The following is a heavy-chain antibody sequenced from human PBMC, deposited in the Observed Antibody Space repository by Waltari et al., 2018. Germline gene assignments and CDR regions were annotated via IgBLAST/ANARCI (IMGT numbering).Heavy chain of an antibody. V-gene: IGHV5-51*03. J-gene: IGHJ4*02. Sequence: EVQLVQSGAEVKKPGESLKFACKGSGYSFPSYWIGCVRHMPGKGLEWMGIIYPGDSDTRYSPSFQGQVTISADKSISTAYLQWSSLKASDTAMYYCARAYCSSTSCLHYLDYWGQGTLVTVSS. D-gene: IGHD2-2*01. CDR1: GYSFPSYW. CDR2: IYPGDSDT. CDR3: ARAYCSSTSCLHYLDY.